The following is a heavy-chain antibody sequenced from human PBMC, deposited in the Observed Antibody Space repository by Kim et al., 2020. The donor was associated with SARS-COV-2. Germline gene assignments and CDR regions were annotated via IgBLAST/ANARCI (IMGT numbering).Heavy chain of an antibody. V-gene: IGHV3-9*01. CDR2: ISWNSGSI. CDR1: GFTFGDYA. Sequence: GGSLRLSCAASGFTFGDYAMHWVRQAPGKGLEWVSGISWNSGSIDYADSVKGRFTISRDNAKNSLYLQMNSLRAEDTALYYCAKDPRWFGELGWVYFDYWGQGTLVTVSS. CDR3: AKDPRWFGELGWVYFDY. J-gene: IGHJ4*02. D-gene: IGHD3-10*01.